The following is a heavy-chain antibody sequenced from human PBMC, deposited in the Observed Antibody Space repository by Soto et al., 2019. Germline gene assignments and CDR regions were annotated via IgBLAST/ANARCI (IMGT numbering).Heavy chain of an antibody. V-gene: IGHV3-30-3*01. CDR1: GFTFSSYA. J-gene: IGHJ4*02. D-gene: IGHD3-10*01. Sequence: QVQLVESGGGVVQPGRSLRLSCAASGFTFSSYAMHWVRQAPGKGLEWVAVISYDGSNKYYADSVKGRFTISRDNSKNTVYLQMNSLRAEDTAVYYCARGTAAILLWFGELFYWGQGTLVTVSS. CDR2: ISYDGSNK. CDR3: ARGTAAILLWFGELFY.